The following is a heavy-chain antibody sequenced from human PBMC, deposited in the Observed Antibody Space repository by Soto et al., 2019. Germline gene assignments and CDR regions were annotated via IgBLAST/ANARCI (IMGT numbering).Heavy chain of an antibody. D-gene: IGHD6-19*01. Sequence: QVQLQESGPGLVKPSQTLSLTCSVSGGSVSSGVHYWSWIRQPPGKGLEWIGYVYYTGSTYYNPSLERRVTISLDTSKNQFSLKMKSVTASDAAVYYCATESSGSSPLHFDFWGQGALVTVSS. CDR2: VYYTGST. CDR3: ATESSGSSPLHFDF. V-gene: IGHV4-30-4*01. CDR1: GGSVSSGVHY. J-gene: IGHJ4*02.